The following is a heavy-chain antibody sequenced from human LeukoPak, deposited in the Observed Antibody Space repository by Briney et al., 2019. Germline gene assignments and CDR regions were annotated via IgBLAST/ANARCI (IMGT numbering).Heavy chain of an antibody. D-gene: IGHD3-10*01. CDR1: GFTFSSYG. CDR3: ARDPWRFGEFPNHFDY. Sequence: PGGSLRLSWAAAGFTFSSYGMHWVRQAPGKGLEWVAVIWYDGSNKYYADSVKGRFTISRVNSKNTLYLQMNSLRAEDTAVYYCARDPWRFGEFPNHFDYWGQGTLVTVSS. V-gene: IGHV3-33*01. CDR2: IWYDGSNK. J-gene: IGHJ4*02.